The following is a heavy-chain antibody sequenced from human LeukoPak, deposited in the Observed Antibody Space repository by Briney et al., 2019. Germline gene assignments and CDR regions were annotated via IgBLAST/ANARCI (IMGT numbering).Heavy chain of an antibody. Sequence: PGGPLRLSCAASGFTFSSYAMSWVRQAPGKGLEWVSAISGSGGSTYYADSVKGRFTISRDNSKNTLYLQMNSLRAEDTAVYYCAKNCEWELLVDYWGQGTLVTVSS. CDR2: ISGSGGST. J-gene: IGHJ4*02. D-gene: IGHD1-26*01. V-gene: IGHV3-23*01. CDR1: GFTFSSYA. CDR3: AKNCEWELLVDY.